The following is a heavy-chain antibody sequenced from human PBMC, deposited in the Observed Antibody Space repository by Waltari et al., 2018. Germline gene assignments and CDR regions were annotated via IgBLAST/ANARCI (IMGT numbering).Heavy chain of an antibody. CDR2: NPGDGGST. V-gene: IGHV3-23*01. CDR1: GFTFSSYA. J-gene: IGHJ4*02. Sequence: VQVLESGGGLVQPGGSLRLSCAASGFTFSSYAMTWVRQAPGKGLGWVSANPGDGGSTYYADSVKGRFTISRDNSKNTVYLQMNSLRAEDTAIYYCAKDRQGVWDYWGQGTLVTVSS. CDR3: AKDRQGVWDY. D-gene: IGHD2-8*01.